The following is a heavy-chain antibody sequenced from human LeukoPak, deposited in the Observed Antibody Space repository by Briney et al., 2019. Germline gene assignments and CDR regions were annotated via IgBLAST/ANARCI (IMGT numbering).Heavy chain of an antibody. CDR3: ARSLRQLARLPTY. CDR2: ISSSSTYI. Sequence: GGSLRLSCAASGFTFSSYAMSWVRQAPGKGLEWVSSISSSSTYIYYADSLKGRFTISRDNAKNSLYLQMNSLRAEDTAVYYCARSLRQLARLPTYWGQGTLVTVSS. J-gene: IGHJ4*02. D-gene: IGHD6-6*01. CDR1: GFTFSSYA. V-gene: IGHV3-21*04.